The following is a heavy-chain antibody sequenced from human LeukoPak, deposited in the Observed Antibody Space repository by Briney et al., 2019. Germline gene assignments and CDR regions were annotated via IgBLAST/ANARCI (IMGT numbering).Heavy chain of an antibody. CDR2: IGTAGDT. J-gene: IGHJ4*02. CDR1: GFTFSSYD. Sequence: PGGSLRLSCAASGFTFSSYDMHWVRQATGKGLEWVSAIGTAGDTYHPGSVKGRFTISRENAKNSLYLQMNSLRAGDTAVYYCARGGSWDYFDYWGQGTLVTVSS. D-gene: IGHD1-26*01. CDR3: ARGGSWDYFDY. V-gene: IGHV3-13*01.